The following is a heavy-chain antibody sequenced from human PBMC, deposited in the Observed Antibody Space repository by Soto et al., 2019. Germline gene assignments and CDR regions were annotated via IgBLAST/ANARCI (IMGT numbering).Heavy chain of an antibody. J-gene: IGHJ4*02. Sequence: QVQLVQSGAEVKKPGASVKVSCKASGYTFTSYGISWVRQAPGQGLEWMGWISGHNGNTNYEQKLQGRVTMTTDTTTSTAYMELRSLRFDDPAVYYCARDLAVGLVDYWGQGTLVTVSS. V-gene: IGHV1-18*01. CDR1: GYTFTSYG. CDR2: ISGHNGNT. D-gene: IGHD6-19*01. CDR3: ARDLAVGLVDY.